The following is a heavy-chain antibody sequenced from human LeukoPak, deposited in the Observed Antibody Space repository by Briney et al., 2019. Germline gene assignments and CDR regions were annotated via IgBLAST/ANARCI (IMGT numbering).Heavy chain of an antibody. CDR1: GGSISSYY. V-gene: IGHV4-59*01. Sequence: PSETLSLTCTVSGGSISSYYWSWIRQPPGKGLEWIGDIYYSGSTNYNPALKSRVTISVDTSKNQFSLKLSSVTAADTAVYYCASSTLLWFGELLGEYYFDYWGQGTLVTVSS. D-gene: IGHD3-10*01. J-gene: IGHJ4*02. CDR3: ASSTLLWFGELLGEYYFDY. CDR2: IYYSGST.